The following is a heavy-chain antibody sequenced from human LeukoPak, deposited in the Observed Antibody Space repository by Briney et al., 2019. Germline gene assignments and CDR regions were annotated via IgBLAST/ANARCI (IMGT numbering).Heavy chain of an antibody. CDR2: ISSNGGST. D-gene: IGHD4-17*01. V-gene: IGHV3-64*04. CDR1: GFTFSRYA. J-gene: IGHJ4*02. CDR3: ARRDGDNDRGFDY. Sequence: GGSLRLSCSASGFTFSRYAMLWVRQAPGKGLEYVSGISSNGGSTYYADSVKGRFTISRNNSKNTLYLQRNSLRAEDTAVYYCARRDGDNDRGFDYWGQGTLVTVSS.